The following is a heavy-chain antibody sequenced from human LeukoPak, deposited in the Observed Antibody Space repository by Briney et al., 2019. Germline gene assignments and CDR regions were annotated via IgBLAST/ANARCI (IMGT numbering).Heavy chain of an antibody. CDR1: GGSFSGYY. V-gene: IGHV4-34*01. CDR3: ARDSSSWGTNWFDP. J-gene: IGHJ5*02. D-gene: IGHD6-13*01. Sequence: PSETLSLTCAVYGGSFSGYYWSWIRQPPGKGLEWIGEINHSGSTNYNPSLKSRVTISVDTSKNQFSLKLSSVTAADTAVYYCARDSSSWGTNWFDPWGQGTLVTVSS. CDR2: INHSGST.